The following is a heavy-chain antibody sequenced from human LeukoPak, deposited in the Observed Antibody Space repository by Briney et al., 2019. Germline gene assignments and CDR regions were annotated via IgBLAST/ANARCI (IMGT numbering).Heavy chain of an antibody. CDR1: GFTFSTFY. Sequence: GGSLRLSCAASGFTFSTFYMSWVRQAPGKGLEWVSYISGSGDYTLYASSVKGRFTISRDNANESAYLEMSNLRAEDTAVYYCRSVPFGYGMDVWGRGTTVIVSS. J-gene: IGHJ6*02. CDR3: RSVPFGYGMDV. V-gene: IGHV3-11*03. CDR2: ISGSGDYT. D-gene: IGHD3-3*01.